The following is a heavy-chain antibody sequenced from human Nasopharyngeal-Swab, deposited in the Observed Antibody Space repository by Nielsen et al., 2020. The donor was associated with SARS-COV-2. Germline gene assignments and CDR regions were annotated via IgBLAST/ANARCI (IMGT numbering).Heavy chain of an antibody. V-gene: IGHV6-1*01. CDR2: TLYSSKWYN. Sequence: LRLSCAISGDSVSSHSAGWNWIRESASMGLDWLGRTLYSSKWYNDYAESVKSRIAVNPDKSKNQFSLQLNSVTAEDTAVYYCARGRDFSFDSWGQGTLVTASS. J-gene: IGHJ4*02. CDR3: ARGRDFSFDS. CDR1: GDSVSSHSAG. D-gene: IGHD3-3*01.